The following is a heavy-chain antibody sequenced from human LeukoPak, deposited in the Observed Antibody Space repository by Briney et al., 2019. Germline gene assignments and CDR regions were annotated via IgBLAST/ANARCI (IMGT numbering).Heavy chain of an antibody. J-gene: IGHJ6*02. V-gene: IGHV3-7*03. D-gene: IGHD4-17*01. CDR2: IKQDGSEK. CDR1: GFTFSSYA. Sequence: GRSLRLSCAASGFTFSSYAMHWVRQAPGKGLEWVANIKQDGSEKYYVDSVRGRFTISRDNAKNSLYLQMNSLRAEDTALYYCAKALGVYGESYYGMDVWGQGTTVTVSS. CDR3: AKALGVYGESYYGMDV.